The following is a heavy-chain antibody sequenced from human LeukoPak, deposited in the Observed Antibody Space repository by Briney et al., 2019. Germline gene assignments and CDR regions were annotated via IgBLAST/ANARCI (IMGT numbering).Heavy chain of an antibody. D-gene: IGHD6-19*01. CDR1: GLIFSHNG. CDR3: ARDHCKGWVFDY. V-gene: IGHV3-33*01. CDR2: IWSDGTNK. Sequence: GGPLSLPCAAPGLIFSHNGLHWVRQPPGKGLAWDAVIWSDGTNKYYADSVKGRFTISRDNSKNTLYLQMNSLRAEDTGVYYCARDHCKGWVFDYWGQGSLVSVSS. J-gene: IGHJ4*02.